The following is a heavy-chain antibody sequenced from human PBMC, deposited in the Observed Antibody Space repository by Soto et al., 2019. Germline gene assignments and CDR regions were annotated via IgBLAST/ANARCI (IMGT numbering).Heavy chain of an antibody. CDR3: ARDLRDTFGGATSSGVDY. CDR1: GYTFTSYY. Sequence: ASLKVSCKASGYTFTSYYMHWVRQAPGQGLEWMGIINPSGGSTSYAQKFQGRVTMTRDTSTSTVYMELSSLRSEDTAVYYCARDLRDTFGGATSSGVDYWGQGTLVTVSS. D-gene: IGHD3-16*01. V-gene: IGHV1-46*03. J-gene: IGHJ4*02. CDR2: INPSGGST.